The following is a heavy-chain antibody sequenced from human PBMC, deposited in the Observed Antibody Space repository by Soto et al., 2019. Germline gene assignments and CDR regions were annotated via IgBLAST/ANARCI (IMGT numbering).Heavy chain of an antibody. V-gene: IGHV3-23*01. CDR2: ISGSGGST. D-gene: IGHD2-2*01. CDR1: GFTFSSYA. Sequence: GGSLRLSCAASGFTFSSYAISWVRQAPGKGRERVSAISGSGGSTYYADSVMGRFTTSRDNSTNTLYLQRNSLRAESTAVDYCAKGPLVKGFGYYYYCMDVWDQGTTVTVSS. CDR3: AKGPLVKGFGYYYYCMDV. J-gene: IGHJ6*02.